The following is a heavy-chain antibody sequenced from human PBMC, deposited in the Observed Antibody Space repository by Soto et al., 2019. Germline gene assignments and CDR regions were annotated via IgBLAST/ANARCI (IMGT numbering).Heavy chain of an antibody. D-gene: IGHD2-15*01. CDR3: ARGSAGSGYAPIDC. CDR1: GFTFSSYA. CDR2: VVGGGDST. Sequence: EVQVLESGGGLVQPGGSLRLSCAASGFTFSSYAMNWVRQAPGKGLEWVSAVVGGGDSTYYAASVKGRFTISRDNSKNTVYLQMNSLRAEYTAIYYCARGSAGSGYAPIDCWGQGTLITVSS. V-gene: IGHV3-23*01. J-gene: IGHJ4*02.